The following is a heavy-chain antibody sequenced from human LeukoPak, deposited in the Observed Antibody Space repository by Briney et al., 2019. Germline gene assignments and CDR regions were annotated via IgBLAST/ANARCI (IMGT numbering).Heavy chain of an antibody. J-gene: IGHJ4*02. D-gene: IGHD4-17*01. CDR2: ISYDGSNK. CDR3: AKDPFATTVMPRHLGY. CDR1: GFTFSSYA. V-gene: IGHV3-30*18. Sequence: GGSLRLSCAASGFTFSSYAMSWVRQAPGKGLEWVAVISYDGSNKYYADSVKGRFTISRDNSKNTLYLQMNSLRAEDTAVYYCAKDPFATTVMPRHLGYWGQGTLVTVSS.